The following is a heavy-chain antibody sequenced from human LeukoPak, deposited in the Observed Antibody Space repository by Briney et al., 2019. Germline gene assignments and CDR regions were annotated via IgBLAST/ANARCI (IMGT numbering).Heavy chain of an antibody. Sequence: GGSLRLSCAASGFTFSSYSMTWVRQAPGKGLEWVSSISSSSSYIYYADSVKGRFTNSRDNAKNSLYLQMNSLRAEDTAVYYCVRDGVVVPTAGGDYWGQGTLVTVSS. D-gene: IGHD2-2*01. CDR3: VRDGVVVPTAGGDY. J-gene: IGHJ4*02. CDR1: GFTFSSYS. CDR2: ISSSSSYI. V-gene: IGHV3-21*01.